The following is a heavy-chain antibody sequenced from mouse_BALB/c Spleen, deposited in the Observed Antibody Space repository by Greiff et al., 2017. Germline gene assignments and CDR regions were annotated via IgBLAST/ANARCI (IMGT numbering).Heavy chain of an antibody. D-gene: IGHD2-1*01. CDR1: GFTFSSYA. CDR3: AIYGTLYAMDY. Sequence: EVQRVESGGGLVKPGGSLKLSCAASGFTFSSYAMSWVRQTPEKRLEWVATISSGGSYTYYPDTVTGRFTISRDNAKNTLYLEMSSLRSEDTAMYYCAIYGTLYAMDYWGQGTSVTVSS. V-gene: IGHV5-9-3*01. CDR2: ISSGGSYT. J-gene: IGHJ4*01.